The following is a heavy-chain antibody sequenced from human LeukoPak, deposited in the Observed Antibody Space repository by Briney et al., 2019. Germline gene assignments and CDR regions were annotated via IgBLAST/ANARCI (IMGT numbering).Heavy chain of an antibody. J-gene: IGHJ4*02. V-gene: IGHV3-11*04. D-gene: IGHD3-10*01. CDR3: ARDGITLVRGVGNSDY. Sequence: PGGSLRLSCAASGFTFSDYYMSWIRQAPGKGLEWVSYISSSGSTIYYADSVKGRFTISRDNSKNTVYLQMNSLRAEDTAVYYCARDGITLVRGVGNSDYWGQGTLVTVSS. CDR1: GFTFSDYY. CDR2: ISSSGSTI.